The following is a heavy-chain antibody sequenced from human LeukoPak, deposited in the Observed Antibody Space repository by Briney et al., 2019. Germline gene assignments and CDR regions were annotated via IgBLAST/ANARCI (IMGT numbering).Heavy chain of an antibody. V-gene: IGHV4-34*01. CDR1: GGSFSGYY. CDR3: ARGPWGLRYFDWLPQFDY. D-gene: IGHD3-9*01. J-gene: IGHJ4*02. CDR2: IYHSGST. Sequence: SETLSLTCAVYGGSFSGYYWSWIRQPPGKGLEWIGYIYHSGSTYYNPSLKSRVTISVDRSKNQFSLKLSSVTAADTAVYYCARGPWGLRYFDWLPQFDYWGQGTLVTVSS.